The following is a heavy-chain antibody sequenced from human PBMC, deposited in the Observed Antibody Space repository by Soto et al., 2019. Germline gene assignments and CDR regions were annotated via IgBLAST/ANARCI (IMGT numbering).Heavy chain of an antibody. D-gene: IGHD3-3*01. CDR2: ISGSGGST. CDR3: AGFAGVFDY. V-gene: IGHV3-23*01. Sequence: EVQLLESGGGLVQPGGSLRLSRATSGFTFSSYAMSWGRQAPGKGLEWVSAISGSGGSTYYADSVKGRFTISRDNSKNTLYLQMNSLRPEDTAVNYCAGFAGVFDYWGQGTLVTVSS. CDR1: GFTFSSYA. J-gene: IGHJ4*02.